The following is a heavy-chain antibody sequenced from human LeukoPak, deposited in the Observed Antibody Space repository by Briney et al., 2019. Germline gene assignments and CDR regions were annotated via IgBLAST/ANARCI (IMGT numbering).Heavy chain of an antibody. V-gene: IGHV3-23*01. CDR3: AKSYSGSARRPSDN. J-gene: IGHJ3*02. Sequence: PGGSLRLSCAASGFTFSSYAMSWVRQAPGKGLEWVSVLVGSSANAFYVDSVKGRFTISRDNSNNTLFLQMNSLRGEDTAVYYCAKSYSGSARRPSDNWGQGTMVTVSS. CDR2: LVGSSANA. D-gene: IGHD1-26*01. CDR1: GFTFSSYA.